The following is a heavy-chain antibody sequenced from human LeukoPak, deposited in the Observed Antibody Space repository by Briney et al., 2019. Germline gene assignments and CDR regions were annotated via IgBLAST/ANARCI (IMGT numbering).Heavy chain of an antibody. CDR2: INSDGSST. V-gene: IGHV3-74*01. Sequence: GGSLRLSCVASGLLTFSNKWMYWVRQAPGKGLVWVSRINSDGSSTTYADSVKGRFTISRDNAKNTLYLQMSSLRAEDTAVYYCASKNIAAADGYWGQGTLVTVSS. CDR1: GLLTFSNKW. CDR3: ASKNIAAADGY. D-gene: IGHD6-13*01. J-gene: IGHJ4*02.